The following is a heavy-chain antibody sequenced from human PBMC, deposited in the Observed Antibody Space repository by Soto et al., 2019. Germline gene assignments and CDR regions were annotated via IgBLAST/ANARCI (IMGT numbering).Heavy chain of an antibody. Sequence: GASVKVSCKASGYTFTAFGISWVRQAPGQGLEWMGWIIAYIDNTNYAQKFQGRVTITTDESTSTAYMELSSLRSEDTAVYYCARGAVAAAGTSWFDPWGQGTLVTVSS. J-gene: IGHJ5*02. CDR1: GYTFTAFG. V-gene: IGHV1-18*01. CDR3: ARGAVAAAGTSWFDP. CDR2: IIAYIDNT. D-gene: IGHD6-13*01.